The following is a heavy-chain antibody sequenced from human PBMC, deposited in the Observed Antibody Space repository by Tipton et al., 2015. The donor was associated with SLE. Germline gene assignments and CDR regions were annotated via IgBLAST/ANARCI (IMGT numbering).Heavy chain of an antibody. CDR2: IYYSGST. V-gene: IGHV4-39*07. Sequence: TLSLTCTVSGGSISSGGYYWSWIRQHPGKGLEWIGSIYYSGSTYYNPSLKSRVTISVDTSKNQFSLKLSSVTAADTAVYYCARANRLPYRVYFDSWGQGTLVTVSS. CDR1: GGSISSGGYY. CDR3: ARANRLPYRVYFDS. D-gene: IGHD1-14*01. J-gene: IGHJ4*02.